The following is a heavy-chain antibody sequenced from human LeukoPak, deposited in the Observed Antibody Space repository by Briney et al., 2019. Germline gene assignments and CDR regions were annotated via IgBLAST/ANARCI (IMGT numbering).Heavy chain of an antibody. CDR2: IDSSSSYI. J-gene: IGHJ4*02. CDR1: GFTFSTYG. Sequence: PGGSLRLSCAASGFTFSTYGMNWVRQAPGKGLEWVSSIDSSSSYIYYADSVKGRFSISRDDAKNSLYLQMNSLRVEDTAFYYCARARSNAYFDYWAQGTLVIVSS. CDR3: ARARSNAYFDY. V-gene: IGHV3-21*04. D-gene: IGHD3-16*01.